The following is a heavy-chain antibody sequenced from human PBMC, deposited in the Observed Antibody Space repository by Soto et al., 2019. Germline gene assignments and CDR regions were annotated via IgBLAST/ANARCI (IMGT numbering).Heavy chain of an antibody. CDR1: GGTFSSYA. CDR3: ARNYYGSGSYGDYHYYYGMDV. V-gene: IGHV1-69*01. J-gene: IGHJ6*02. D-gene: IGHD3-10*01. Sequence: QVQLVQSGAEVKKPGSSVKVSCKASGGTFSSYAISWVRQAPGQGLEWMGGIIPIFGTANYAQKFQGRVTITADESTSTAYMELSSLRSEDTAVYYCARNYYGSGSYGDYHYYYGMDVWGQGTTVTVSS. CDR2: IIPIFGTA.